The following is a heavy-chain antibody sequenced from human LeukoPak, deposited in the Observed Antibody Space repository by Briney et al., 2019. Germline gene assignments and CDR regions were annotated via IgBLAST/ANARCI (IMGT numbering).Heavy chain of an antibody. Sequence: GGSLRLSCAASGFTFSSYVMHWVRQAPGKGLGWVAVISYDGSNKYYADSVKGRFTISRDNSKNTLYLQMNSLRAEDTAVYYCAKTLYYYDSSGYSVGSPYFDYWGQGTLVTVSS. D-gene: IGHD3-22*01. V-gene: IGHV3-30-3*02. J-gene: IGHJ4*02. CDR1: GFTFSSYV. CDR2: ISYDGSNK. CDR3: AKTLYYYDSSGYSVGSPYFDY.